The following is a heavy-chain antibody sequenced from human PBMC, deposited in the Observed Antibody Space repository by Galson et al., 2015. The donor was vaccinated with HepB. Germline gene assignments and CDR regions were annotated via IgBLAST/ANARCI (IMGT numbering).Heavy chain of an antibody. D-gene: IGHD3-22*01. CDR1: GFTFSSYW. CDR3: AREVLYYYDSSGYYGGGYFVY. CDR2: IKQDGSEK. V-gene: IGHV3-7*03. Sequence: SLRLSCAASGFTFSSYWMSWVRQAPGKGLEWVANIKQDGSEKYYVDSVKGRLTISRDNAKNSLYLQMNSLRDEDTAVYYCAREVLYYYDSSGYYGGGYFVYWGQGTLVTVSS. J-gene: IGHJ4*02.